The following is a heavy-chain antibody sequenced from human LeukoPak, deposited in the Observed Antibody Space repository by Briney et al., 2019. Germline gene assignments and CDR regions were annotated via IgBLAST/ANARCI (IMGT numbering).Heavy chain of an antibody. CDR3: AKGGKGVVVPAGSLFDY. Sequence: GGSLRLSCAASGFTFDDYAMHWVRQAPGKGLEWVSGISWNSGSIGYADSVKGRFTISRDNAKNSLYLQMNSLRAEGTALYYCAKGGKGVVVPAGSLFDYWGQGTLVTVSS. V-gene: IGHV3-9*01. D-gene: IGHD2-2*01. CDR2: ISWNSGSI. J-gene: IGHJ4*02. CDR1: GFTFDDYA.